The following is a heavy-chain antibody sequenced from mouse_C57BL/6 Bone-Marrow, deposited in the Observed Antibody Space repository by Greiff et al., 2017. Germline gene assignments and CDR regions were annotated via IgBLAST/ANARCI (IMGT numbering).Heavy chain of an antibody. CDR3: ARPLYSNFRDYYAMDY. V-gene: IGHV1-50*01. D-gene: IGHD2-5*01. J-gene: IGHJ4*01. CDR1: GYTFTSYW. Sequence: VQLQQPGAELVKPGASVKLSCKASGYTFTSYWMQWVKQRPGQGLEWIGEIDPSDSYTNYNQKFKGKATLTVDTSSSTAYMQLSSLTSEDSAVYYCARPLYSNFRDYYAMDYWGQGTSVTVSS. CDR2: IDPSDSYT.